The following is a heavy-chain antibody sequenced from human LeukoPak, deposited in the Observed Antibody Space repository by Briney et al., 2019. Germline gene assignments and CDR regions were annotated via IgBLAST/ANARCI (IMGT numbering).Heavy chain of an antibody. CDR1: GYTFTGYY. D-gene: IGHD3-22*01. CDR3: ARDTYYYDSSXYFDY. CDR2: INPNSGGT. J-gene: IGHJ4*02. V-gene: IGHV1-2*02. Sequence: GASVKVSCKASGYTFTGYYMHWVRQAPGQGLEWMGWINPNSGGTNYAQKFQGRVTMTRDTSISTAYMELSRLRSDDTAVYYCARDTYYYDSSXYFDYWGQGTLVTVSS.